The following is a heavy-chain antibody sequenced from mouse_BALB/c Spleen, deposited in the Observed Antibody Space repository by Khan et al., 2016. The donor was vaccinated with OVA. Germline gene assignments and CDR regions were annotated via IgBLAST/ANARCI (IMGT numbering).Heavy chain of an antibody. J-gene: IGHJ2*01. V-gene: IGHV1-9*01. Sequence: QVQLQQSGAELMKPGASVKTSCKATGYTFSNYWIAWVKQRPGHGLEWIGEILPGSGSTNYNEKFKGKATFTADTSSNTAYMQLSRLTWEDSAVYYCARRGQGVDYWGQGTTLTVSS. D-gene: IGHD3-3*01. CDR2: ILPGSGST. CDR1: GYTFSNYW. CDR3: ARRGQGVDY.